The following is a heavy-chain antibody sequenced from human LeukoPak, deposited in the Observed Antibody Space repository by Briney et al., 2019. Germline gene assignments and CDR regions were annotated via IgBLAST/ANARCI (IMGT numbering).Heavy chain of an antibody. CDR3: AREVAAADAFDI. CDR2: IYYSGST. V-gene: IGHV4-30-4*01. J-gene: IGHJ3*02. Sequence: GXXXXSWIRQPPGXGLEWIGYIYYSGSTYYNPSLKSRVTISVDTSKNQFSLKLSSVTAADTAVYYCAREVAAADAFDIWGQGTMVTVSS. D-gene: IGHD6-13*01. CDR1: GXXX.